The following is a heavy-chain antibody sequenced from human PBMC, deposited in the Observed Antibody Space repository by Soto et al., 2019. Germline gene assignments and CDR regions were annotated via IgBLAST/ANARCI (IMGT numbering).Heavy chain of an antibody. Sequence: SETLSLTCAVYGGSFSGYYWSWIRQPPGKGLEWIGEINHSGSTNYNPSLKSRVTISVDTSKNQFSLKLSSVTAADTAVYYCARIYSSGYYQTDYWGQVTLVTVSS. D-gene: IGHD3-22*01. CDR2: INHSGST. CDR1: GGSFSGYY. V-gene: IGHV4-34*01. CDR3: ARIYSSGYYQTDY. J-gene: IGHJ4*02.